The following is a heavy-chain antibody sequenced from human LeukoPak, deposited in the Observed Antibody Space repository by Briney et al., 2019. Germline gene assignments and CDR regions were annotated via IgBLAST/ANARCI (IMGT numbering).Heavy chain of an antibody. J-gene: IGHJ3*02. Sequence: ASVKVSCKASGYTFTSYAMHWVRQAPGQRLEWMGWINAGNGNTKYSQKFQGRVTITRDASASTAYMELSSLRSEDTAVYYCALYSSNFNDAFDIWGQGTMVTVSS. CDR3: ALYSSNFNDAFDI. V-gene: IGHV1-3*01. CDR2: INAGNGNT. CDR1: GYTFTSYA. D-gene: IGHD6-13*01.